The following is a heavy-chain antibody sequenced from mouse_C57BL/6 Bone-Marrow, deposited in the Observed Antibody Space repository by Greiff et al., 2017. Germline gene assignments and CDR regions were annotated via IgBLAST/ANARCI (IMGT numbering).Heavy chain of an antibody. CDR3: AMPTVVATDY. D-gene: IGHD1-1*01. V-gene: IGHV14-2*01. CDR1: GFNIKDYY. Sequence: EVQLQQSGAELVKPGASVKLSCTASGFNIKDYYMHWVKQRTEQGLEWIGRIDPEDGETKYAPKFPGKATITAETSSNTAYLQLSSLTSEDTAVYYCAMPTVVATDYWGQGTTLTVSS. J-gene: IGHJ2*01. CDR2: IDPEDGET.